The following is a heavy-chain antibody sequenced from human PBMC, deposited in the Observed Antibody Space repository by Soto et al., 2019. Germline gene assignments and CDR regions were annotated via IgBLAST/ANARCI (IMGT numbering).Heavy chain of an antibody. Sequence: GXSAEVSFKASCYTFTSYGISWVRQAPVQGLEWMGWISAYNGNTNYAQKLQGRVTMTTDTSTSTAYMELRSLRSDDTAVYYCARERAVALSGTYYFDYWGQGTLVTVSS. V-gene: IGHV1-18*01. CDR2: ISAYNGNT. CDR3: ARERAVALSGTYYFDY. J-gene: IGHJ4*02. D-gene: IGHD6-25*01. CDR1: CYTFTSYG.